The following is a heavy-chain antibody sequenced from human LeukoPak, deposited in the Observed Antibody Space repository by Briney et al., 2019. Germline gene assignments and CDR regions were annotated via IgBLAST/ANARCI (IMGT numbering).Heavy chain of an antibody. Sequence: SETLSLTCAVSGGSISSGGYSWSWIWQPPGKGLEWIGYIYHSGSTYYNPSLKSRVTISVDRSKNQFSLKLSSVTAADTAVYYCARGSGTLGAFDIWGQGTMVTVSS. CDR2: IYHSGST. CDR3: ARGSGTLGAFDI. V-gene: IGHV4-30-2*01. D-gene: IGHD1-7*01. J-gene: IGHJ3*02. CDR1: GGSISSGGYS.